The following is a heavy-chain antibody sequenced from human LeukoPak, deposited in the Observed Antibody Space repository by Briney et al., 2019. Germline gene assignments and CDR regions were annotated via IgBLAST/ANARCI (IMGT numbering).Heavy chain of an antibody. J-gene: IGHJ4*02. Sequence: SETLSLTCNVSGGSISSGYSYWGWIRQPPGKGLEWIGSIYFSGTTYYNPSLQSRVTISVDTPKSQFSLRLTSVTAADSALYYCVRRSHDSSGYYYYFDYWGLGTLVIVSS. D-gene: IGHD3-22*01. CDR2: IYFSGTT. CDR1: GGSISSGYSY. V-gene: IGHV4-39*01. CDR3: VRRSHDSSGYYYYFDY.